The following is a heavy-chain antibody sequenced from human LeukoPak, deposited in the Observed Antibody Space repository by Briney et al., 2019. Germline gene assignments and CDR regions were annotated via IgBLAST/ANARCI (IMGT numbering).Heavy chain of an antibody. Sequence: QPGGSLRLSCAASGFTFSSYAMSWVRQAPGKGLEWVSAISGSGGSTYYADSVKGRFTVSRDNSKKTLYLQMNSLRAEDTAVYHCAKAPMVRGVIIADYWGQGTLVTVSS. J-gene: IGHJ4*02. D-gene: IGHD3-10*01. CDR3: AKAPMVRGVIIADY. V-gene: IGHV3-23*01. CDR2: ISGSGGST. CDR1: GFTFSSYA.